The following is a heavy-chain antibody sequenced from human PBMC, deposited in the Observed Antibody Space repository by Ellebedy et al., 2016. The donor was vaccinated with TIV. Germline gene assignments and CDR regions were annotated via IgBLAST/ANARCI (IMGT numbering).Heavy chain of an antibody. J-gene: IGHJ4*02. V-gene: IGHV2-5*01. CDR1: GFSISTNGVG. Sequence: SGPTLVKPTQTLTLTCTFSGFSISTNGVGVAWIRQPPEKALEWRPLLSGNDDPRYSPSLKSRLTITKDTSKNQVVLTMTNMDPVDTAIYYCALSSMIVVVPFDFWGQGILVTVSS. D-gene: IGHD3-22*01. CDR3: ALSSMIVVVPFDF. CDR2: LSGNDDP.